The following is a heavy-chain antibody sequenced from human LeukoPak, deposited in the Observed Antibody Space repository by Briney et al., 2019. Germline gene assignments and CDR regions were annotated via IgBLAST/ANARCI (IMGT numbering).Heavy chain of an antibody. CDR1: GFTFNNFP. J-gene: IGHJ2*01. Sequence: PGGSLRLSCAASGFTFNNFPMSWVRQAPGKGLEWVSAINPSGGDTYFPDSVRGRFTISRDNSKNTVYLQMDSLRVEGTAVYYCARLRWEIAHYWYFDLWGRGALVTVSS. D-gene: IGHD4-23*01. V-gene: IGHV3-23*01. CDR2: INPSGGDT. CDR3: ARLRWEIAHYWYFDL.